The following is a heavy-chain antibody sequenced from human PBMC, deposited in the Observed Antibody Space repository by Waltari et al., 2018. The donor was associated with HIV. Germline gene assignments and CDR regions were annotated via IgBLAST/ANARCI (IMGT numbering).Heavy chain of an antibody. CDR1: GGSISSSSYY. J-gene: IGHJ4*02. CDR3: ARDRGTRYYDSSGPSDY. D-gene: IGHD3-22*01. V-gene: IGHV4-39*07. CDR2: IYYSGST. Sequence: QLQLQESGPGLVKPSETLSLTCTVSGGSISSSSYYWGWIRQPPGKGLEWIGSIYYSGSTYYNPSRKSRVTISVDTSKNQFSLKLSSVTAADTAVYYCARDRGTRYYDSSGPSDYWGQGTLVTVSS.